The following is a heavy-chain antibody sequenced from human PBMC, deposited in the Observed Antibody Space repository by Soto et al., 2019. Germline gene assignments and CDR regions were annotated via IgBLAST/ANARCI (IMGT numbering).Heavy chain of an antibody. CDR2: IYYTGTT. J-gene: IGHJ4*02. D-gene: IGHD3-22*01. CDR3: ARLGGYSEAFDS. Sequence: SETLSLTCTVSGGSIRDYYWGWIRQSPGKGLEWIGYIYYTGTTNYNPSLQSRVTISVDSSKNQFSLKLDSVTAVDTAVYYCARLGGYSEAFDSWGQGTLVTVSS. CDR1: GGSIRDYY. V-gene: IGHV4-59*08.